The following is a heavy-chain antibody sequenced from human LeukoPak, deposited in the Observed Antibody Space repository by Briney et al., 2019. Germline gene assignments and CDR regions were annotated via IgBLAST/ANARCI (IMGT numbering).Heavy chain of an antibody. D-gene: IGHD5-18*01. CDR1: GYTFTSYG. V-gene: IGHV1-18*01. J-gene: IGHJ3*02. CDR2: ISAYNGNT. CDR3: ARDREQLSYLGAFDI. Sequence: ASVKVSCKASGYTFTSYGISWVRQAPGQGLEWMGWISAYNGNTNYAQKLQGRVTMTTDTSTSTAYMELSSLRSEDTAVYYCARDREQLSYLGAFDIWGQGTMVTVSS.